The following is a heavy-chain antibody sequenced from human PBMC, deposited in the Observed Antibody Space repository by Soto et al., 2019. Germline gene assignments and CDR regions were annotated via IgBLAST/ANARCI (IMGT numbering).Heavy chain of an antibody. D-gene: IGHD1-1*01. J-gene: IGHJ4*02. Sequence: QLQLQESGPGLVKPSETLSLTCTVPGGSISSSSYYWGWIRQPPGKGLEWIGSIYYSGSTYYNPSLKSRSTISVDASKTHFTLKLSSVTAADTAVYYWARRGASKWNDNVDYWGQGTLVTVSS. CDR2: IYYSGST. CDR3: ARRGASKWNDNVDY. V-gene: IGHV4-39*01. CDR1: GGSISSSSYY.